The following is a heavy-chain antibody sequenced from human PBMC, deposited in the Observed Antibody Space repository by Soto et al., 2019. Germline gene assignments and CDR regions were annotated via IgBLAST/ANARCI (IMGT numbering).Heavy chain of an antibody. CDR1: GFTFSDYW. CDR3: VKDGGYCSSTTCYSPRNHYFDS. CDR2: IKFDGSEK. V-gene: IGHV3-7*03. J-gene: IGHJ4*02. D-gene: IGHD2-2*01. Sequence: GGSLRLSCAASGFTFSDYWMSWFRQAPGKGPEWVANIKFDGSEKQYVDSVKGRFSISRDNSRNSLFLQMNSLRAGDTAVYYCVKDGGYCSSTTCYSPRNHYFDSWGQGTLVTVSS.